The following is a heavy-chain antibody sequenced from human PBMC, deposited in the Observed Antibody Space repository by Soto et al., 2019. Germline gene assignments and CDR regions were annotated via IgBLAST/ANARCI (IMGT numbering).Heavy chain of an antibody. CDR3: ARGGESYYFDY. CDR2: ISYDGSNK. CDR1: GFTFSSYA. J-gene: IGHJ4*02. Sequence: GSLRLSCAASGFTFSSYAMHWVRQAPGKGLEWVAVISYDGSNKYYADSVKGRFTISRDNSKNTLYLQMNSLRAEDTAVYYCARGGESYYFDYWGQGTLVTVSS. V-gene: IGHV3-30*04. D-gene: IGHD3-16*01.